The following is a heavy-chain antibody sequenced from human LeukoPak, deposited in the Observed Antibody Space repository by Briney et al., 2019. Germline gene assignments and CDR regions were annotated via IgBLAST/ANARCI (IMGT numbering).Heavy chain of an antibody. CDR2: ISASGGTT. V-gene: IGHV3-23*01. D-gene: IGHD2-15*01. J-gene: IGHJ4*02. Sequence: PGGSLRLSCAASGFTFSSYAMSWVRQAPGKGLEWVSGISASGGTTYYADSVEGRFTISRDNSKNTLYLQMNSLRAEDTAVYYCAKVSSYSPFDYWGQGTLVTVSS. CDR3: AKVSSYSPFDY. CDR1: GFTFSSYA.